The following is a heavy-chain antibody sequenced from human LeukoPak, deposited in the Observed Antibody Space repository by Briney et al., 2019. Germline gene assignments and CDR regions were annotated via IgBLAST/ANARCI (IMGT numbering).Heavy chain of an antibody. CDR1: GFTLSSYG. D-gene: IGHD3-9*01. J-gene: IGHJ4*02. Sequence: PGGSLRLSCAASGFTLSSYGMHWVRQAPGKGLEWVAFIRYDGSNKYYADSVKGRFTISRDNSKNTLYLQMNSLRAEDTAVYYCAKELRYFDWLSPFDYWGQGTLVTVSS. V-gene: IGHV3-30*02. CDR2: IRYDGSNK. CDR3: AKELRYFDWLSPFDY.